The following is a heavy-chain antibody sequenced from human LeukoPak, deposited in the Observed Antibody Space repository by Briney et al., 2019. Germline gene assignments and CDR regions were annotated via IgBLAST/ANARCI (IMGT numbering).Heavy chain of an antibody. CDR2: IFPGGSV. Sequence: SETLSLTCTVSGGSISEGNHFWTWIRQPAGKGLEWIGRIFPGGSVNYNPSLESRLTLSIDTSKNQFSLELTSVTAADTAVYYCARANYGSGSYVGINNWFDPWGQGTLVTVSS. V-gene: IGHV4-4*07. J-gene: IGHJ5*02. CDR1: GGSISEGNHF. D-gene: IGHD3-10*01. CDR3: ARANYGSGSYVGINNWFDP.